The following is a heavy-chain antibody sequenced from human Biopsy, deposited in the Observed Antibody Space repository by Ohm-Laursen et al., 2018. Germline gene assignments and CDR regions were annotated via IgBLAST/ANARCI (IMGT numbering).Heavy chain of an antibody. CDR3: AKCMTGGSNYYFHH. D-gene: IGHD2-8*01. CDR2: IWYDGSNK. V-gene: IGHV3-33*06. CDR1: GFTFSSYG. Sequence: SLRLSCAASGFTFSSYGMHWARQAPGKGLEWVAAIWYDGSNKNYADSVKGRFTISRDNSKNTLYLQMNSLRGEDTAVYYCAKCMTGGSNYYFHHCGQGTLVTVSS. J-gene: IGHJ4*02.